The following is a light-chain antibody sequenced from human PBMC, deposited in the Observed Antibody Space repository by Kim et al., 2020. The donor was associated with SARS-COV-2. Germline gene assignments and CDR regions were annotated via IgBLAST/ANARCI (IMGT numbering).Light chain of an antibody. CDR3: QQYSSSPAT. CDR1: QSVSSNY. V-gene: IGKV3-20*01. J-gene: IGKJ1*01. Sequence: APGERTTVSCRARQSVSSNYLAWYQQKPGQAPRLLIYGASSRATGIPDRFSGSGSGTDFTLTITRLEPEDFAVYYCQQYSSSPATFGQGTKVDIK. CDR2: GAS.